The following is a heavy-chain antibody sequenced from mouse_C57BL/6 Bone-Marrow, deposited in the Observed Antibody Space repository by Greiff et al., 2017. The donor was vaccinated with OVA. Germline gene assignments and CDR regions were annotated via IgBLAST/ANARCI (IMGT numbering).Heavy chain of an antibody. CDR1: GFTFSDYY. V-gene: IGHV5-16*01. J-gene: IGHJ1*03. Sequence: EVKLVESEGGLVQPGSSMKLSCTASGFTFSDYYMAWVRQVPEKGLEWVANINYDGSSTYYLDSLKSRFIISRDNAKNILYLQMSSLKSEDTATYYCARLYYYGSSWYFDVWGTGTTVTVSS. D-gene: IGHD1-1*01. CDR3: ARLYYYGSSWYFDV. CDR2: INYDGSST.